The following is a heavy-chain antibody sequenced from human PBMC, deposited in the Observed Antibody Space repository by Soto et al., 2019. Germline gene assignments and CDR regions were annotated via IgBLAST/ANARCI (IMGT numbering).Heavy chain of an antibody. CDR3: ARDSAAGGTSGGMDV. V-gene: IGHV4-31*03. CDR1: GGSISSGGYY. D-gene: IGHD6-13*01. J-gene: IGHJ6*02. Sequence: QVQLQESGPGLVKPSQTLSLTCTVSGGSISSGGYYWSWIRQHPGKTLECIGYTYYSGSTYYNPSLKSRVTISVDTSKNQYYLKLSSVTAADTAVNYCARDSAAGGTSGGMDVWGQGTTVTVSS. CDR2: TYYSGST.